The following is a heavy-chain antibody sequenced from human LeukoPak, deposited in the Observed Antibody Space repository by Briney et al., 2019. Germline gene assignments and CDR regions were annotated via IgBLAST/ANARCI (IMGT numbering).Heavy chain of an antibody. CDR2: ISTDGSGA. J-gene: IGHJ3*02. CDR3: LREYSSSSGRALDI. Sequence: GGSLRLSCAASGFTFSSYWMHWVRQAPGKGLVWVSRISTDGSGANSADSVKGRLTISRDNAKNTLYLQMNSLRAENTPVYYCLREYSSSSGRALDIWAQGTMLSVSP. V-gene: IGHV3-74*01. CDR1: GFTFSSYW. D-gene: IGHD6-6*01.